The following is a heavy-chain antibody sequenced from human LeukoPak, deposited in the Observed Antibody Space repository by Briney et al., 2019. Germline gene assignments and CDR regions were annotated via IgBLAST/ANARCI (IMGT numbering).Heavy chain of an antibody. CDR3: ARGGYYYDSSGYWGAFDI. CDR2: NYYSGST. J-gene: IGHJ3*02. CDR1: GGSISSYY. V-gene: IGHV4-59*01. Sequence: SETLSLTCTVSGGSISSYYWSWIRQPTGKGLECIGYNYYSGSTNYNPSLKSRVTISVDTYKNQFSLKLSAVTAADTAVYYCARGGYYYDSSGYWGAFDIWGQGTMVTVSS. D-gene: IGHD3-22*01.